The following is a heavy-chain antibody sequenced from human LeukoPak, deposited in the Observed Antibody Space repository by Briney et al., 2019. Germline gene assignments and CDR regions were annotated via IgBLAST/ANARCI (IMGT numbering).Heavy chain of an antibody. Sequence: GGSLRLSCAASGFTFSSYRMHWVRQAPGKGLVWVSRINSDGSTTSYADSVKGRFTISRDNAKNTLYLQMNSLRAEDTAVYYCAKAPNKGYSSSGDAFDIWGQGTMVTVSS. CDR2: INSDGSTT. V-gene: IGHV3-74*01. CDR3: AKAPNKGYSSSGDAFDI. J-gene: IGHJ3*02. D-gene: IGHD6-13*01. CDR1: GFTFSSYR.